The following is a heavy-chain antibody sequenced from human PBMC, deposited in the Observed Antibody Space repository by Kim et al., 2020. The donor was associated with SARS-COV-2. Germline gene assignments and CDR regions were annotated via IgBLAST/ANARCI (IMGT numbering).Heavy chain of an antibody. CDR1: GFTFSSYS. J-gene: IGHJ4*02. V-gene: IGHV3-21*01. D-gene: IGHD3-3*01. CDR2: ISSSSSYI. Sequence: GGSLRLSCAASGFTFSSYSMNWVRQAPGKGLEWVSSISSSSSYIYYADSVKGRFTTSRDNAKNSLYLQMNSLRAEDTAVYYCARTVLINYDFWSGYYNDPGYWGQGTLVTVSS. CDR3: ARTVLINYDFWSGYYNDPGY.